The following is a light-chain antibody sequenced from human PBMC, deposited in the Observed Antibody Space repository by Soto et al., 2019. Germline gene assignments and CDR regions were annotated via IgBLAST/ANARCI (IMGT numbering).Light chain of an antibody. CDR2: GAS. V-gene: IGKV3-15*01. CDR3: QQYNDWPLT. CDR1: QNVNRN. Sequence: EIVMTQSPATLSVSPGERATLSCRASQNVNRNLAWYQQKPGQAPRLLIYGASTRATGIPARFSGSGSGTEFTLTISSLQSEDFAVYYCQQYNDWPLTFGGGTKVEIK. J-gene: IGKJ4*01.